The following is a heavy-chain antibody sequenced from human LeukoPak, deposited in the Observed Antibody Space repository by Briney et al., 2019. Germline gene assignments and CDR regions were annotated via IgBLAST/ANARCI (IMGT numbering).Heavy chain of an antibody. CDR1: GDSVSSNSAA. V-gene: IGHV6-1*01. J-gene: IGHJ5*02. CDR3: AREGWFGEPPSHWFDP. CDR2: TYYRSKWYN. D-gene: IGHD3-10*01. Sequence: SQTLSLTCAISGDSVSSNSAAWNWIRPSPSRGLEWLGRTYYRSKWYNDFAVSVKSRITINPDTPKNQFSLQLNSVTPEDTAVYYCAREGWFGEPPSHWFDPWGQGTLVTVSS.